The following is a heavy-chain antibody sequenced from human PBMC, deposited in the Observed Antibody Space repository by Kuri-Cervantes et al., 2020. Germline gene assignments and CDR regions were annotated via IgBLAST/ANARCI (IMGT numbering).Heavy chain of an antibody. CDR3: ARGRLAVVVTAISRGDWFDP. D-gene: IGHD2-21*02. CDR1: GYTFTSYE. Sequence: ASVKVSCKASGYTFTSYEINWVRQATGQGLEWMGWINPNSGGTNYAQKFQGRVTMTRDTSISTAYMELSRLRSDDTAVYYCARGRLAVVVTAISRGDWFDPWGQGTLVTVSS. J-gene: IGHJ5*02. V-gene: IGHV1-2*02. CDR2: INPNSGGT.